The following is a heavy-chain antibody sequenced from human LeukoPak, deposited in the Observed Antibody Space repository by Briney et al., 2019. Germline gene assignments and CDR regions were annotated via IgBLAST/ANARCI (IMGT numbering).Heavy chain of an antibody. Sequence: PGGSLRLSCAASGFTFSGYAMHWVRQAPGKGLEWVAVISYDGSNKYYADSVKGRFTISRDNSKNTLYLQMNSLRAEDTAVYYCARASDIVYFDYWGQGTLVTVSS. J-gene: IGHJ4*02. CDR1: GFTFSGYA. D-gene: IGHD2-15*01. V-gene: IGHV3-30-3*01. CDR2: ISYDGSNK. CDR3: ARASDIVYFDY.